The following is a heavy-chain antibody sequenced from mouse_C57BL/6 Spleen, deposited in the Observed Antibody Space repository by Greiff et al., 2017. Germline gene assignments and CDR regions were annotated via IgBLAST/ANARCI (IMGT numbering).Heavy chain of an antibody. CDR3: TTGTNYFDY. Sequence: QVQLQQSGAELVRPGASVTLSCKASGYTFTDYEMHWVKQTPVHGLEWIGAIDPETGGTAYNQKFKGKAILTADTSSSTAYMELRSLTSEDSAVYYCTTGTNYFDYWGQGTTLTVSS. V-gene: IGHV1-15*01. J-gene: IGHJ2*01. CDR1: GYTFTDYE. CDR2: IDPETGGT. D-gene: IGHD4-1*01.